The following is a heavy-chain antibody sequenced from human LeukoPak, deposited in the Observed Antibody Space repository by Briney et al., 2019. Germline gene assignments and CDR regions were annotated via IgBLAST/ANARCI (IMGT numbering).Heavy chain of an antibody. CDR3: AKDLKGIAAYYFDF. D-gene: IGHD6-13*01. CDR2: ISYDGRDK. Sequence: GGSLRLSCAASGFTFSSYSMNWVRQAPGKGLEWVAVISYDGRDKHYADSVKGRFTISRDNSKNTLYLQMNSLRAEDTAVYYCAKDLKGIAAYYFDFWGQGALVTVSS. V-gene: IGHV3-30*18. CDR1: GFTFSSYS. J-gene: IGHJ4*02.